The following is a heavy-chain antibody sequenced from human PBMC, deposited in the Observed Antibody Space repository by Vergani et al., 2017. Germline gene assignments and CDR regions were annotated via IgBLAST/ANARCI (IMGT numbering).Heavy chain of an antibody. CDR1: GFTFSSYS. J-gene: IGHJ6*02. V-gene: IGHV3-21*01. D-gene: IGHD3-3*01. CDR2: ISSSSSYI. Sequence: EVQLVESGGGLVKPGGSLRLSCAASGFTFSSYSMNWVRQAPGKGLEWVSSISSSSSYIYYADSVKGRFTISRDNAKNSLYLQMNSLRAEDTAVYYCARDHVFFEWVFSPNGMDFWGQGTTVTVSS. CDR3: ARDHVFFEWVFSPNGMDF.